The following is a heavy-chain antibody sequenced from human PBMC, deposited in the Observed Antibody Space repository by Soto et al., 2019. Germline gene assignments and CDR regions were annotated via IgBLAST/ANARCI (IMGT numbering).Heavy chain of an antibody. Sequence: SETLSLTCAVSGYSISSGYYLGWIRQPPGKGLEWIGSIYHSGSTYYNPSLKSRVTISVDTSKNQFSLKLSSVTAADTAVYYCARDYYDSSGYYGSKYNWFDPWGQGTLVTVSS. V-gene: IGHV4-38-2*01. CDR1: GYSISSGYY. CDR2: IYHSGST. D-gene: IGHD3-22*01. CDR3: ARDYYDSSGYYGSKYNWFDP. J-gene: IGHJ5*02.